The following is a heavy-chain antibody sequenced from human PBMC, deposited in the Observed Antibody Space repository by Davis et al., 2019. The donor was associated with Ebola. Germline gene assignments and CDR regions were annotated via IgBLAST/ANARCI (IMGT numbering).Heavy chain of an antibody. V-gene: IGHV3-33*08. CDR1: GFTFSSYG. J-gene: IGHJ6*02. CDR3: ARADYVYYDFWSGYSNYYYYGMDV. CDR2: IWYDGSNK. D-gene: IGHD3-3*01. Sequence: PGGSLRLSCAASGFTFSSYGMHWVPQAPGKGLEWVAVIWYDGSNKYYADSVKGRFTISRDNSKNTLYLQMNSLRAEDTAVYYCARADYVYYDFWSGYSNYYYYGMDVWGQGTTVTVSS.